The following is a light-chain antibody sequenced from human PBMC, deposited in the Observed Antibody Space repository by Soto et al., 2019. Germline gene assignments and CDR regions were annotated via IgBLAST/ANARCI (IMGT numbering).Light chain of an antibody. Sequence: ENVLTQSPGTLSLSPGARATLSCRASQSVGYSLAWYQQRPGQAPTLLISDASTRAPGIPDRFSGSGSGTDFTLTISRLQPEDYALYYCQQYDNLPLLTFGGGTKVEIK. V-gene: IGKV3-20*01. CDR2: DAS. CDR3: QQYDNLPLLT. J-gene: IGKJ4*01. CDR1: QSVGYS.